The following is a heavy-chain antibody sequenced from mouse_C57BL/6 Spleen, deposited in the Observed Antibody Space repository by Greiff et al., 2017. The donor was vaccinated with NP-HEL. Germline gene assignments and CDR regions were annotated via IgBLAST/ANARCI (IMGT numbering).Heavy chain of an antibody. Sequence: DVKLVESGGDLVKPGGSLKLSCAASGFTFSSYGMSWVRQTPDKRLEWVATISSGGSYTNYPDSVKGRFTISRDNAKNTLYLQMSSLKSEDTAMYYCAIPIYDGYLGYWGQGTTLTVSS. D-gene: IGHD2-3*01. J-gene: IGHJ2*01. V-gene: IGHV5-6*02. CDR3: AIPIYDGYLGY. CDR2: ISSGGSYT. CDR1: GFTFSSYG.